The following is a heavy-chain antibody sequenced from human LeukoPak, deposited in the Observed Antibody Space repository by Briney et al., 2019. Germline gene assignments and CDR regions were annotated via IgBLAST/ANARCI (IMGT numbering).Heavy chain of an antibody. D-gene: IGHD2-15*01. CDR2: LNHRGSS. J-gene: IGHJ4*02. CDR3: ARDKFCSDTGSCNIGLFDF. V-gene: IGHV4-34*01. Sequence: PSETLSLTCGVFGGSFSGYYWTWLRQPPGKGLEWIGQLNHRGSSHYNSSLRSRVRISVDTSKTQFSLKLTSVTAADTAVYYCARDKFCSDTGSCNIGLFDFWGQGALVTVSS. CDR1: GGSFSGYY.